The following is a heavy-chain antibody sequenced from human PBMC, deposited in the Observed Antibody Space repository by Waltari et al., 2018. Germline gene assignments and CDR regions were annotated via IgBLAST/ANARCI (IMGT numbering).Heavy chain of an antibody. J-gene: IGHJ4*02. Sequence: VQLVQSGAEVKKPGSSVRVPCKTSGDVFDNYAISWVRQAPGKGLEWMGGIIPMFNNPNYAQRFEGTVTITADESTSTGYMELTGLTSEDTAIYYCARGSKFGDYGDLDYWGQGTLVTVS. D-gene: IGHD4-17*01. V-gene: IGHV1-69*01. CDR3: ARGSKFGDYGDLDY. CDR1: GDVFDNYA. CDR2: IIPMFNNP.